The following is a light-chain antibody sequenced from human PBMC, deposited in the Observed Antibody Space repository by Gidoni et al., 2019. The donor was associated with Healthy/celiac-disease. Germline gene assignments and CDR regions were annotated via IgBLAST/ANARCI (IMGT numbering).Light chain of an antibody. V-gene: IGKV3-20*01. CDR3: QQYGSSPPKYT. Sequence: ELVLTQSPGTLSLSPGERATLSCRASQSVSSSYLAWYQQKPGQAPRLLIYGASSRPTGIPDRFSGSGSGTDFTLTISRLEPEDFAVYYCQQYGSSPPKYTFGQGTKLEIK. J-gene: IGKJ2*01. CDR1: QSVSSSY. CDR2: GAS.